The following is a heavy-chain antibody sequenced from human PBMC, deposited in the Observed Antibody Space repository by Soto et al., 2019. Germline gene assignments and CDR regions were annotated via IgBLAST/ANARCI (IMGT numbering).Heavy chain of an antibody. CDR2: ISSNGGST. J-gene: IGHJ4*02. D-gene: IGHD1-26*01. Sequence: EVQLVESGGGLVQPGGSLRLSCAACGFTVSSYAMHWVRQAPGKGLEYVSAISSNGGSTYYANSVKGRFTISRDNSKNTLYLQMGSQRAEDMAVYYCARGVGAYDYWGQGTLVTVSS. CDR3: ARGVGAYDY. V-gene: IGHV3-64*01. CDR1: GFTVSSYA.